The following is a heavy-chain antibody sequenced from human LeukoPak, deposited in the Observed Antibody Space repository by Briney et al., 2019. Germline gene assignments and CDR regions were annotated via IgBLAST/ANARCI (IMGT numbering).Heavy chain of an antibody. D-gene: IGHD3-10*01. J-gene: IGHJ6*02. CDR1: GGSISSYY. V-gene: IGHV4-59*01. Sequence: KPSETLSLTCTVSGGSISSYYWSWIRQPPGKELEWIGYIYYSGSTNYNPSLKSRVTISVDTSKNQFSLKLSSVTAADTAVYYCARDSTYGSGSYYYYYGMDVWGQGTTVTVSS. CDR2: IYYSGST. CDR3: ARDSTYGSGSYYYYYGMDV.